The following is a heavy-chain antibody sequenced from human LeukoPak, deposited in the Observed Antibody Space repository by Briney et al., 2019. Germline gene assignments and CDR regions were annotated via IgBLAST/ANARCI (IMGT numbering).Heavy chain of an antibody. CDR3: ARDAYYYDSGGFYFDAFDI. CDR1: GFTLSSYE. CDR2: ISSSTI. D-gene: IGHD3-22*01. Sequence: GGSLRLSCAASGFTLSSYEMNWVRQAPGKGLEWVSYISSSTIYYADSVKGRFTISRDNAKNSLHLQMNSLRAEDTAVYYCARDAYYYDSGGFYFDAFDIWGQGTMVTVS. J-gene: IGHJ3*02. V-gene: IGHV3-48*03.